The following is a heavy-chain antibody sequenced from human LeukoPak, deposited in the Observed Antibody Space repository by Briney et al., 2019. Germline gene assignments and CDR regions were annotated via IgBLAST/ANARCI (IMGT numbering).Heavy chain of an antibody. CDR2: IRYDGSNK. D-gene: IGHD3-10*01. CDR1: TFTFTSYG. CDR3: SKAKYGSGSYHDY. Sequence: GGSLRLSCAASTFTFTSYGMRCVRQAPGKGLEWVAFIRYDGSNKYYADSVNGRFTIYRDNSKNTLYVQMNSLRAEDTAVYYCSKAKYGSGSYHDYWGQGTLVTVSS. V-gene: IGHV3-30*02. J-gene: IGHJ4*02.